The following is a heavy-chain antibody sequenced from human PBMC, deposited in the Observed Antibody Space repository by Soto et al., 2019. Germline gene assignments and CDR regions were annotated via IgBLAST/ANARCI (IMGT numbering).Heavy chain of an antibody. Sequence: GGSLRLSFAASGFTFSSYWMSCVRQAPGKGLEWVANIKQDGSEKYYVDSVKGRVTISRDNAKNSLYLQMNSLRAEDTAVYYCARDALVGATTYYDYYGMDVWRQGTTVTV. CDR3: ARDALVGATTYYDYYGMDV. J-gene: IGHJ6*02. D-gene: IGHD1-26*01. V-gene: IGHV3-7*01. CDR2: IKQDGSEK. CDR1: GFTFSSYW.